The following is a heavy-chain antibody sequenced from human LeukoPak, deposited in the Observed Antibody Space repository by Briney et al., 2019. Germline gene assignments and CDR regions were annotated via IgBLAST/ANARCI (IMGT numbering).Heavy chain of an antibody. Sequence: PGGSLRLSCAASGFTFSSYAMSWVRQPPGKGLEWIGSIYYSGSTYYNPSLKSRVTISVDTSKNQFSLKLSSVTAADTAVYYCASGVAGTLYYYYYMDVWGKGTTVTVSS. CDR2: IYYSGST. J-gene: IGHJ6*03. D-gene: IGHD6-19*01. CDR1: GFTFSSYA. CDR3: ASGVAGTLYYYYYMDV. V-gene: IGHV4-39*01.